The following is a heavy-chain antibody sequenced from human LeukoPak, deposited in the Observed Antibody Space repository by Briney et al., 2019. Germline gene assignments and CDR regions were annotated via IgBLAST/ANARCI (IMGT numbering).Heavy chain of an antibody. J-gene: IGHJ4*02. CDR1: GDSVSRSSAA. CDR3: ARDKWLDTFFDY. Sequence: SQTLSLTCDVSGDSVSRSSAAWPWIRQSPSRGLEWLGRTYYRSKWYYDCAESVQGRITINPDTSKNQVSLQLKSVTTEDTAVYYCARDKWLDTFFDYWGQGILVTVSS. D-gene: IGHD6-19*01. CDR2: TYYRSKWYY. V-gene: IGHV6-1*01.